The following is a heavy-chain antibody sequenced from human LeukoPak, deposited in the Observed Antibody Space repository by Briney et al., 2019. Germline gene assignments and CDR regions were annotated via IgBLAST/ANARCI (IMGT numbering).Heavy chain of an antibody. CDR2: IYHSGST. CDR3: ARVRTTGSGWTQKDFDY. Sequence: SETLSLTCAVSGGSISSSNWWSWVRQPPGKGLEWIGEIYHSGSTNYNPSLKSRVTISVDKSKNQFSLKLSSVTAADTAVYYCARVRTTGSGWTQKDFDYWGQGTLVTVSS. D-gene: IGHD6-19*01. CDR1: GGSISSSNW. V-gene: IGHV4-4*02. J-gene: IGHJ4*02.